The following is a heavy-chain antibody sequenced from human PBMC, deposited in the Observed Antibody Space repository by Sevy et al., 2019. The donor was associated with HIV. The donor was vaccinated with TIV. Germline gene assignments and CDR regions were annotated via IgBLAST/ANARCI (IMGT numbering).Heavy chain of an antibody. V-gene: IGHV4-34*01. D-gene: IGHD3-3*01. CDR2: IDHSGST. Sequence: SETLSLTCAVYGGSFSGHYWSWIRQPPGKGLEWIGQIDHSGSTNYNPSLENRVTILADTSKNQFSLKLTSVTAADTAVYYCARGLSTPIFGVVIMPDYWGQGTLVTVSS. CDR1: GGSFSGHY. CDR3: ARGLSTPIFGVVIMPDY. J-gene: IGHJ4*02.